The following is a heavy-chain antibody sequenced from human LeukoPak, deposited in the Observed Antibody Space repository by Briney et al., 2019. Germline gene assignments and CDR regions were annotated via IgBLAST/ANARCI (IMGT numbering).Heavy chain of an antibody. V-gene: IGHV4-59*01. CDR2: IYYSGST. Sequence: SETLSLTCTVSGGSISTYYWSWIRQPPGKGLEWIGYIYYSGSTNSNPSLKSRVTISVDTSKNQFSLKLTSVTAADTAVYYCARYGSGTYSFDYWGQGTLAVVSS. CDR3: ARYGSGTYSFDY. D-gene: IGHD3-10*01. J-gene: IGHJ4*02. CDR1: GGSISTYY.